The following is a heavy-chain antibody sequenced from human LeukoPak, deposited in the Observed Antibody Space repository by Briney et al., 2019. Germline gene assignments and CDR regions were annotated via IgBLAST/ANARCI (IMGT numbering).Heavy chain of an antibody. Sequence: GGSLRLSCAASGFTFTTYWINWVRQAPGKGLGWVSSITSSSSNIYYADSVKGRFTIARDNAKNSLYLQMNSLRAEDTAVYYCARDRRYNWFVPWGQGTLVTVSS. CDR1: GFTFTTYW. CDR3: ARDRRYNWFVP. V-gene: IGHV3-21*01. J-gene: IGHJ5*02. CDR2: ITSSSSNI. D-gene: IGHD3-16*02.